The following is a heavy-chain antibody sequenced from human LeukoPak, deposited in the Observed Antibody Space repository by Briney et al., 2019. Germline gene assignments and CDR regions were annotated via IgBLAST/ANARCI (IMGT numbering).Heavy chain of an antibody. D-gene: IGHD3-22*01. Sequence: GGSLRLSCAASGFTFDDYAMSWVRQAPGKGLEWVSAISGSGGSTYYADSVKGRFTISRDNSKNTLYLQMNSLRAEDTAVYYCAKSYYDSSGYSSFDYWGQGTLVTVSS. V-gene: IGHV3-23*01. CDR3: AKSYYDSSGYSSFDY. J-gene: IGHJ4*02. CDR2: ISGSGGST. CDR1: GFTFDDYA.